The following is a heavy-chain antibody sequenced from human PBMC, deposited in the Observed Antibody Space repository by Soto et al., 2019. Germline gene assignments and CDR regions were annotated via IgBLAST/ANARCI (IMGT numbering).Heavy chain of an antibody. CDR2: IHVYNGNT. D-gene: IGHD3-10*01. V-gene: IGHV1-18*01. CDR1: GYTFTNYG. CDR3: ARGVGSRSYYNQYNWFAP. J-gene: IGHJ5*02. Sequence: QVQLVQSGGEVKKPGASVKVSCKASGYTFTNYGISGVRQAPGQGLEWMGWIHVYNGNTKYAQKVQGRVTMTTDTSTRTDYMELRSLRSDDTAVYYCARGVGSRSYYNQYNWFAPWGHGTLVTVSS.